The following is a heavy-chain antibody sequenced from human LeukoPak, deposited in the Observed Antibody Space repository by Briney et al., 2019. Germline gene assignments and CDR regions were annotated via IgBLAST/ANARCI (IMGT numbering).Heavy chain of an antibody. CDR2: ISGSGGST. D-gene: IGHD3-10*01. V-gene: IGHV3-23*01. CDR3: AKDYYGSGSYFPHDAFDI. J-gene: IGHJ3*02. Sequence: PGGSLRLSCAASGFTFSSYAMSWVRQAPGKGLEWVSAISGSGGSTYYADSVKGWFTISGDNSKNTLYLQMNSLRAEDTAVYYCAKDYYGSGSYFPHDAFDIWGQGTMVTVSS. CDR1: GFTFSSYA.